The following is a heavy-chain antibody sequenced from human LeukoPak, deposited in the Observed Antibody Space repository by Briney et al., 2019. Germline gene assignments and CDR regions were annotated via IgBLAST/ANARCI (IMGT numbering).Heavy chain of an antibody. CDR1: GYTFTGYY. CDR2: INPDSGGT. J-gene: IGHJ4*02. Sequence: GASVKVSCKASGYTFTGYYMHWVRQAPGQGLEWVGWINPDSGGTNYAQKFKGRVTTTRDTSIRTAYMELSRLRSDDTAVYYCARVDDRGHYYDSSGPRKLFDYWGQGTLVTVSS. D-gene: IGHD3-22*01. CDR3: ARVDDRGHYYDSSGPRKLFDY. V-gene: IGHV1-2*02.